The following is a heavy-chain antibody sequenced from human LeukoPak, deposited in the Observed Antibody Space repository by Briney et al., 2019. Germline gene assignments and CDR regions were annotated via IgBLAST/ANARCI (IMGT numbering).Heavy chain of an antibody. CDR1: GFTFSNYG. D-gene: IGHD5-18*01. V-gene: IGHV3-30*02. J-gene: IGHJ4*02. CDR3: AKDRDTAMEIVY. Sequence: GGSLRLSCAASGFTFSNYGMHWVRQAPGKGLEWVAFIRYDGSNKYYADSVKGRFTISRDNSKNTLYLQLNSLRAEDTAMYYCAKDRDTAMEIVYWGQGTLVTVSS. CDR2: IRYDGSNK.